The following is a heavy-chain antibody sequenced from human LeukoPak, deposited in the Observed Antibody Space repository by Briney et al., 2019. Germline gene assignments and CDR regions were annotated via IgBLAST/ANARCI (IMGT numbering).Heavy chain of an antibody. CDR1: GGSFGGYY. Sequence: SETLSLTCAVYGGSFGGYYWSWIRQPPGKGLEWIGEINHSGSTNYNPSLKSRVTISVDTSKNQFSLKLSSVTAADTAVYYCARGRGLLWFGELLYEFVYWGQGTLVTVSS. J-gene: IGHJ4*02. D-gene: IGHD3-10*01. CDR2: INHSGST. V-gene: IGHV4-34*01. CDR3: ARGRGLLWFGELLYEFVY.